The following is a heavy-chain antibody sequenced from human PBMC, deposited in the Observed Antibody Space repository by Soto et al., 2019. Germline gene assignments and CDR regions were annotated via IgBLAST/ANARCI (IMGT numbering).Heavy chain of an antibody. Sequence: GGSLRLSCAASGFTFSSYAMSWVRQAPGKGLEWVSAISGSGGSTYYADSVKGRFTISRDNSKNTLYLQMNSLRAEDTAVYYCAKDTSHFSSSWYYFDYWGQGTLVTVSS. CDR2: ISGSGGST. CDR1: GFTFSSYA. J-gene: IGHJ4*02. CDR3: AKDTSHFSSSWYYFDY. D-gene: IGHD6-13*01. V-gene: IGHV3-23*01.